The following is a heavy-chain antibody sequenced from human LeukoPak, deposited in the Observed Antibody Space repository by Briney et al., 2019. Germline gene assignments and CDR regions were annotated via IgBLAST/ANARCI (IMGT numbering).Heavy chain of an antibody. V-gene: IGHV3-23*01. CDR1: GFTFSTYA. Sequence: GGSLRLSCAASGFTFSTYAMSWVRQAPGKGLEWVSSISGSGAGIYYTDSVKGRFTISRDNSKNTLYLQMNSLRAEDTAVYYCAKDYYDSSGSQPAFDIWGQGTMVTVSS. CDR2: ISGSGAGI. D-gene: IGHD3-22*01. CDR3: AKDYYDSSGSQPAFDI. J-gene: IGHJ3*02.